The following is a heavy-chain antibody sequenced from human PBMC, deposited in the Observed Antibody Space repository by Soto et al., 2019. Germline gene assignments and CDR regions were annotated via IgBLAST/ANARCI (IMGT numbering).Heavy chain of an antibody. CDR3: ARGRITGTATMGY. CDR1: GGSFSNYY. D-gene: IGHD1-7*01. V-gene: IGHV4-34*01. J-gene: IGHJ4*02. CDR2: INHSGST. Sequence: QVQLQQWGAGLLKPSETLSLTCAVYGGSFSNYYWSWIRQPPGKGLEWIGEINHSGSTNYNPSLKSRVTIAVDTSKNKFSLKLSSVTAADTAVYYCARGRITGTATMGYWGQGTLVTVSS.